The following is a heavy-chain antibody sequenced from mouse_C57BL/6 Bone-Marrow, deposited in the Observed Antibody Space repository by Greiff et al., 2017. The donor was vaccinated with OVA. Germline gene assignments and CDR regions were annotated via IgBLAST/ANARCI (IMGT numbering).Heavy chain of an antibody. CDR3: ARRGLHWYFDV. J-gene: IGHJ1*03. V-gene: IGHV5-15*01. Sequence: EVKLQESGGGLVQPGGSLKLSCAASGFTFSDYGMAWVRQAPRKGPEWVAFISNLAYSIYYADTVTGGSTISRENAKNTLYLEMSSLRSEDTAMYYCARRGLHWYFDVWGTGTTVTVSS. CDR1: GFTFSDYG. CDR2: ISNLAYSI.